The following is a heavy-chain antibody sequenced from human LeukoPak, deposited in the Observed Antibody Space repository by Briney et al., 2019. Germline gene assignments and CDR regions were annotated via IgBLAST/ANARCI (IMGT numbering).Heavy chain of an antibody. CDR3: AYRVDGSGTYTFDI. CDR1: GFSFSTTGVG. CDR2: IYWNDEK. J-gene: IGHJ4*02. Sequence: SGPTLVKPTQTLTLTCTFSGFSFSTTGVGVGWIRQPPGKALEWLALIYWNDEKRYSPSLKSRLTITKDTSKNQVVLTMTNMDPVDTATYYCAYRVDGSGTYTFDIWGQGTLVTVSS. D-gene: IGHD3-10*01. V-gene: IGHV2-5*01.